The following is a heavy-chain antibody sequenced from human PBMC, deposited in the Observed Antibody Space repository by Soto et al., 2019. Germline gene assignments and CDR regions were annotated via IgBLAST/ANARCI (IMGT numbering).Heavy chain of an antibody. CDR2: INAGNGNT. CDR1: GYTFTSYA. Sequence: VKVSCKASGYTFTSYAMHWVRHAPGQRLEWMGWINAGNGNTKYSQKFQGRVTITRDTAASTAYMELSSLRSEDTALYYCARGSPVLWFGELSETNRFDTWGKGPMVTASS. J-gene: IGHJ5*02. D-gene: IGHD3-10*01. CDR3: ARGSPVLWFGELSETNRFDT. V-gene: IGHV1-3*01.